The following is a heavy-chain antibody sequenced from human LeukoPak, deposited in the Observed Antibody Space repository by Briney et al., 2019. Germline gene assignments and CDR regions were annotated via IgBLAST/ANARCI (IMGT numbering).Heavy chain of an antibody. CDR2: IYHSGST. J-gene: IGHJ4*02. D-gene: IGHD3-22*01. Sequence: SGTLSLTWAVAGGSISSSSWWRWVRQPPGKGLEWIGEIYHSGSTNYNQSLKSRVTISVDKSKNQLSLKLTSVTAADTAVYYCASVAYYSDRSAFAFFDYWGRGTLVTDSS. V-gene: IGHV4-4*02. CDR1: GGSISSSSW. CDR3: ASVAYYSDRSAFAFFDY.